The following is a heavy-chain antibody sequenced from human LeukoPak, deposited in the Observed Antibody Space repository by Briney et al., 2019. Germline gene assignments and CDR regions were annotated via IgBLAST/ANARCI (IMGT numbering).Heavy chain of an antibody. J-gene: IGHJ4*02. CDR1: GFTFSSYG. CDR2: TLYYSTNT. CDR3: AKDMGPYSYALDY. Sequence: GGSLRLSCVASGFTFSSYGIHWVRQAPGKGLEGVSVTLYYSTNTSYAASLTFRFTISRDNSKNTLYLQINTLPAEDTAVYYCAKDMGPYSYALDYWGQGTLVTVSS. V-gene: IGHV3-33*06. D-gene: IGHD5-18*01.